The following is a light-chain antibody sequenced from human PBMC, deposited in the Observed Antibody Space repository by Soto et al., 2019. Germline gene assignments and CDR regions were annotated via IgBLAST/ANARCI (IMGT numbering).Light chain of an antibody. CDR2: AAS. V-gene: IGKV3-20*01. CDR1: QSVSSSY. Sequence: EIVLTQSPGPLSLSPGERATLSCRASQSVSSSYLAWYQQKPGQAPRLLIYAASSRATGIPDRFSGSGSWTDFTVNISRLEPEDFAVYYWQQYGSSPGTFGQGTKVEIK. J-gene: IGKJ1*01. CDR3: QQYGSSPGT.